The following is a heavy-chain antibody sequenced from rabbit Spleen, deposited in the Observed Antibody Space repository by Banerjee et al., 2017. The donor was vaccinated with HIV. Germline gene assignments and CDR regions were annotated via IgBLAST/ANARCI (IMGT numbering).Heavy chain of an antibody. CDR3: ARDTGSSFSSYGMDL. V-gene: IGHV1S40*01. CDR1: GVSFSSSSY. J-gene: IGHJ6*01. CDR2: IDTGSSGFT. Sequence: QSLEESGGDLVKPGASLTLTCTASGVSFSSSSYMCWVRQAPGKGLEWIACIDTGSSGFTYSATWAKGRFTCSKTSSTTVTLQMTSLTVADTATYFCARDTGSSFSSYGMDLWGQGTLVTVS. D-gene: IGHD8-1*01.